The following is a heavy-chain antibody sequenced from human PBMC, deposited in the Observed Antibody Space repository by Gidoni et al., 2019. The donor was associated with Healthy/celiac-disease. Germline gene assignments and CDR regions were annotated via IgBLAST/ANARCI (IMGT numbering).Heavy chain of an antibody. Sequence: EVQLVQSGAEVKKPGESLRISCTGSGYSFINYWIGWVRQMPGKGLDWMGNIHPGRSSTTYSPSFQGQVAISVDKSINTAYLQYNGLQASDTAIYYCATWSGSHWFDFWGQGTLVTVSS. J-gene: IGHJ4*02. V-gene: IGHV5-51*01. CDR1: GYSFINYW. CDR3: ATWSGSHWFDF. D-gene: IGHD3-3*01. CDR2: IHPGRSST.